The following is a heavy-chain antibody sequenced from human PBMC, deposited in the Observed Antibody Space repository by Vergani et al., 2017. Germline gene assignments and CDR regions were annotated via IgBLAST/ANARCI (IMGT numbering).Heavy chain of an antibody. CDR2: IIPILGIA. D-gene: IGHD3-10*01. V-gene: IGHV1-69*08. Sequence: QVQLVQSGAEVKKPGSSVKVSCKASGGTFSSYTISWVRQAPGQGLEWMERIIPILGIANYAQKFQGRVTITADKSTSTAYMELSSLRSEDTAVYYCARDQVGGSGSYYPHGFDYWGQGTLVTVSS. CDR3: ARDQVGGSGSYYPHGFDY. J-gene: IGHJ4*02. CDR1: GGTFSSYT.